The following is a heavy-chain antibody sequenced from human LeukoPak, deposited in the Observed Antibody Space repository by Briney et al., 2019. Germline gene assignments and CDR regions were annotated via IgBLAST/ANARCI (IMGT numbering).Heavy chain of an antibody. V-gene: IGHV3-7*01. D-gene: IGHD5-18*01. CDR3: ARGYETAYSYGYLRHFDY. CDR2: INQDGSEK. CDR1: GFTFSDYY. Sequence: PGGSLRLSCAASGFTFSDYYMSWVRQAPGKGLEWVANINQDGSEKYYVDSVKGRFTISRDSAKNSLYLQMSSLRAEDTAVYYCARGYETAYSYGYLRHFDYWGQGTLVTVSS. J-gene: IGHJ4*02.